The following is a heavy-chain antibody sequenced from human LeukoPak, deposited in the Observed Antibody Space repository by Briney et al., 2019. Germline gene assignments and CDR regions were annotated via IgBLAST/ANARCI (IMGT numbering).Heavy chain of an antibody. CDR3: TRGAGPTHGLYYFDY. J-gene: IGHJ4*02. CDR1: GDSVSGKSVA. D-gene: IGHD1-14*01. V-gene: IGHV6-1*01. Sequence: SQTLSLTCAISGDSVSGKSVAGNWIRQSPSGGLEWLGRTFFRSKWSNEYTVSVRSRIAVTPDTSKNQFSLQLYSVTPEDTAVYYCTRGAGPTHGLYYFDYWGQGTLVTVSS. CDR2: TFFRSKWSN.